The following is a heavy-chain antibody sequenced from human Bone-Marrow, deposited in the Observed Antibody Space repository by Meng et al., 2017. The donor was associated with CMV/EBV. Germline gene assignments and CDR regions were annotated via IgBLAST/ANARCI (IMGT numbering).Heavy chain of an antibody. Sequence: QVQLVQSGSEVKKPCAPLTVSCEASGNTFTSYGSSWVRQAPGQGLEWMGWISAYNGNTNYARKFQGRVSMTRDTSISTAHMELSRLMSDDTAVYYSVRSSGWSLFDYWGQGTLVTVS. J-gene: IGHJ4*02. CDR3: VRSSGWSLFDY. CDR2: ISAYNGNT. V-gene: IGHV1-18*01. D-gene: IGHD6-19*01. CDR1: GNTFTSYG.